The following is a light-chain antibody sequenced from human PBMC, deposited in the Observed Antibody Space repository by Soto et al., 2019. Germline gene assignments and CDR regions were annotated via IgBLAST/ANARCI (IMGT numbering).Light chain of an antibody. J-gene: IGKJ1*01. V-gene: IGKV1-39*01. CDR3: QQTYSTPSTWT. CDR1: QTISSY. CDR2: AAS. Sequence: DIQMTQSPPSLSASVGDRVTITCRASQTISSYLNWYQQTPGRAPKLLIYAASSLQGGVPSRFSGSGSGTDFTLTISSLQPEDFATFYCQQTYSTPSTWTFGQGTKVEIK.